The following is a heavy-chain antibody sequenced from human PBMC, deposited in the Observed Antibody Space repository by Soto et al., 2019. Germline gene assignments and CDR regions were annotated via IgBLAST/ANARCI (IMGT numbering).Heavy chain of an antibody. Sequence: QIQLQVSGPGLVKPSETLSLTCTVSGASVSTGYWSWIRQAPGKGLEWIGFMYFGGSFNYNPSLPSRATISVETSENQFSMKMTSVTAADTAVYYCARSYYDSTGFAVDPWGQGTLVTVSS. D-gene: IGHD3-22*01. V-gene: IGHV4-59*02. CDR2: MYFGGSF. CDR1: GASVSTGY. CDR3: ARSYYDSTGFAVDP. J-gene: IGHJ5*02.